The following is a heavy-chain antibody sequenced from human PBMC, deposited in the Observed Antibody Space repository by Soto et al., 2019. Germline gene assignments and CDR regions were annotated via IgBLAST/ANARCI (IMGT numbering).Heavy chain of an antibody. CDR3: ARATWGGDNDY. CDR2: IYYSGST. D-gene: IGHD4-17*01. Sequence: QESGPGLVNPSQTLSLTCTVSGDSMSSGEYSWNWIRQHPGKGLEWIGSIYYSGSTYYNPSLTSRVTISVDTSKNQFSLKLSSMTAADTAVYYCARATWGGDNDYWGQGILVTVSS. V-gene: IGHV4-31*03. CDR1: GDSMSSGEYS. J-gene: IGHJ4*02.